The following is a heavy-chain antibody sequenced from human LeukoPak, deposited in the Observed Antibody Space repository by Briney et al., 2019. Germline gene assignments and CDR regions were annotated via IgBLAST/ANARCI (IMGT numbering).Heavy chain of an antibody. D-gene: IGHD2-2*01. V-gene: IGHV4-34*01. CDR2: INHSGRT. Sequence: PSETLSLTCAVYGGSFSGYYWSWIRQPPGKGLEWIGEINHSGRTNYNPSLKSRVTISVDTSKNQFSLKLSSVPAADTAVYYCATYCSSTSCYAGFDYWGQGTLVTVSS. CDR3: ATYCSSTSCYAGFDY. CDR1: GGSFSGYY. J-gene: IGHJ4*02.